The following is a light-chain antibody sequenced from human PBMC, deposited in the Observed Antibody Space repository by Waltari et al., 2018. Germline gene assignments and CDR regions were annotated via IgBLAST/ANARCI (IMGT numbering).Light chain of an antibody. J-gene: IGKJ3*01. CDR3: QQYNNWPPT. CDR2: GAS. V-gene: IGKV3D-15*01. CDR1: LSINTD. Sequence: EIVMTQPPATLSVSPGERATLSCRASLSINTDLAWYQQKPGQAPRLLIHGASTRATGIPARFSGSESGTEFTLTISSLQSEDSAVYYCQQYNNWPPTFGPGTKVDVK.